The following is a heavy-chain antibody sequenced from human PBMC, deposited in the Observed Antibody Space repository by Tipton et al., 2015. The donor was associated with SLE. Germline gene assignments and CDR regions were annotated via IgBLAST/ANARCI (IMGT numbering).Heavy chain of an antibody. Sequence: TLSLTCTVSGDSISNYYRSWIRQPAGKGLEWIGRIYTSGSTNYNPSLKSRVTMSVGTSKNQLSLKMSSVTAADTALYYCARDPGTVTYYFDNWGQGILVTVSS. CDR3: ARDPGTVTYYFDN. D-gene: IGHD4-17*01. V-gene: IGHV4-4*07. CDR1: GDSISNYY. CDR2: IYTSGST. J-gene: IGHJ4*02.